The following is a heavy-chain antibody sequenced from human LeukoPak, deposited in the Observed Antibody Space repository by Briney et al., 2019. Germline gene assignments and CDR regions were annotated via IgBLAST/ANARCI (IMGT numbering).Heavy chain of an antibody. CDR3: AKVGITIFGVVIASGFDY. Sequence: GGSLRLSCAASGFTFSSYAMSRVRQAPGKGLEWVSAISGSGGSTYYADSVKGRFTISRDNSKNTLYLQMNSLRAEDTAVYYCAKVGITIFGVVIASGFDYWGQGTLVTVSS. J-gene: IGHJ4*02. V-gene: IGHV3-23*01. CDR2: ISGSGGST. CDR1: GFTFSSYA. D-gene: IGHD3-3*01.